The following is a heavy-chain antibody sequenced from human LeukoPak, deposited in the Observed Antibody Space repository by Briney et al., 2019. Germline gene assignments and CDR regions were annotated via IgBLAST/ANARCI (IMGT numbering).Heavy chain of an antibody. Sequence: PGGSLRLSCAASGFTFSNYAMYWVRQAPGKGLEWVAVISYDGSNKYYADSVKGRFTISRDNSKNTLYLQMNSLRAEDTALYYCARVYSSSPLPYYYYYYYMDVWGKGTTVTVSS. D-gene: IGHD6-6*01. CDR2: ISYDGSNK. CDR1: GFTFSNYA. V-gene: IGHV3-30-3*01. J-gene: IGHJ6*03. CDR3: ARVYSSSPLPYYYYYYYMDV.